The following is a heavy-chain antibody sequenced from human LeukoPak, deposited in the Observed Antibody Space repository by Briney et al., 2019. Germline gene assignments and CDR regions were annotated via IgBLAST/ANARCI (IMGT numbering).Heavy chain of an antibody. CDR1: GFMFSNFW. J-gene: IGHJ4*02. CDR2: TNNDGTTK. V-gene: IGHV3-74*03. D-gene: IGHD5-24*01. Sequence: GGSLRLSCAASGFMFSNFWMHWVRQAPGKGLVWVSFTNNDGTTKEYADSVKGRFTISRDNTRNTVDLQMNGLSAEDTAVYYCARGDGGFDYWGQGSLVTVSS. CDR3: ARGDGGFDY.